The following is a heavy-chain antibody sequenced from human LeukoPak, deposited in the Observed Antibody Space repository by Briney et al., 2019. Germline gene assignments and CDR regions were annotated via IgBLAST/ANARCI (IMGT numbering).Heavy chain of an antibody. CDR2: ISSTGGTA. J-gene: IGHJ6*03. CDR1: GFTFSSFG. CDR3: AKNGDRGSYCSGGSCYPYYYYDMDV. D-gene: IGHD2-15*01. V-gene: IGHV3-23*01. Sequence: PGGSLRLSCAASGFTFSSFGMSWVRQAPGKGLEWVSAISSTGGTAYYADSVKGRFTISRDNSKNTLYLQTNSLRAEDTAIYYCAKNGDRGSYCSGGSCYPYYYYDMDVWGKGTTVTISS.